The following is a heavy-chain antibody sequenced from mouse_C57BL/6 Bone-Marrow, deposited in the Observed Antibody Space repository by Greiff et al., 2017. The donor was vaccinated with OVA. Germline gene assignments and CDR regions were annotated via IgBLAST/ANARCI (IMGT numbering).Heavy chain of an antibody. V-gene: IGHV5-9-1*02. CDR3: TRDRGSRRDAMDY. Sequence: DVLLVESGEGLVKPGGSLKLSCAASGFTFSSYAMSWVRQTPEKRLEWVAYISSGGDYIYYADTVKGRFTISRDNARNTLYLQMSSLKSEDTAMYDSTRDRGSRRDAMDYWGQGTSVTVSS. CDR2: ISSGGDYI. D-gene: IGHD3-1*01. CDR1: GFTFSSYA. J-gene: IGHJ4*01.